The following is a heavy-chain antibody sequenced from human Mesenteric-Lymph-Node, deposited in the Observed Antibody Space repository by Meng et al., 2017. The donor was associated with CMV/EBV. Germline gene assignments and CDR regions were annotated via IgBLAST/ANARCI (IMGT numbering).Heavy chain of an antibody. J-gene: IGHJ4*02. D-gene: IGHD3-10*01. Sequence: CKASGYTFTAYYIHWVRQAPGGGLEWMGRIDPKSGGTIYQQTFQGRVTVTSDTSINTAYMELASLRSDDTAVYYCARGFRVGFREPYWGQGSLVTVSS. V-gene: IGHV1-2*06. CDR1: GYTFTAYY. CDR3: ARGFRVGFREPY. CDR2: IDPKSGGT.